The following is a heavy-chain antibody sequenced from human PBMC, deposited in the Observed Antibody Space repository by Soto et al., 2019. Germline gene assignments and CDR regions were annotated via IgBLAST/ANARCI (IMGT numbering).Heavy chain of an antibody. Sequence: SVKVSCKASGGTFSSYSISWVRQAPGQGLEWMGGIIPIFGTANYAQKFQGRVTITADESTSTAYMELSSLRSEDTAVYYCARGITTVIDYFDDWGQGTLVTVSS. CDR3: ARGITTVIDYFDD. CDR2: IIPIFGTA. D-gene: IGHD3-10*01. V-gene: IGHV1-69*13. J-gene: IGHJ4*02. CDR1: GGTFSSYS.